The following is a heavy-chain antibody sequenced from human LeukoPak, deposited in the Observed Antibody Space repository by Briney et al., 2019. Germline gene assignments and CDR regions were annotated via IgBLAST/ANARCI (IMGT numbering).Heavy chain of an antibody. Sequence: GGSLRLSCGASGFTFSGYWMSWVRQAPGKGVEWVANIKPDGSDKYYVDSVKGRFTISRDNANNSLSLQMNTLRAEDTAVYYCAKTFRANFFDSWGQGTLVTVSS. CDR2: IKPDGSDK. CDR1: GFTFSGYW. CDR3: AKTFRANFFDS. V-gene: IGHV3-7*01. J-gene: IGHJ4*02. D-gene: IGHD2-8*01.